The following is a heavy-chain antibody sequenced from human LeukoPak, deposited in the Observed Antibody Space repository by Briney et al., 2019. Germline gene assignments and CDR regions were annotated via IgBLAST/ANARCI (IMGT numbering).Heavy chain of an antibody. CDR2: FSGSGGNT. Sequence: GGSLRLSCAASGFTFSTYAMSWVRQAPGKGLEWVSAFSGSGGNTYYAHSVKGRFTISRDNSKNTLFLQMNSLRAEDTAIYYCAKDMGYCSSATCYGLDYWGQGTLVTVSS. D-gene: IGHD2-2*01. CDR1: GFTFSTYA. V-gene: IGHV3-23*01. CDR3: AKDMGYCSSATCYGLDY. J-gene: IGHJ4*02.